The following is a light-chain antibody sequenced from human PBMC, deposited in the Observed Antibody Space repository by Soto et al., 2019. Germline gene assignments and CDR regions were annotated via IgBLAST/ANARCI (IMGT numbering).Light chain of an antibody. CDR2: EVS. Sequence: QSALTQPASVSGSPGQSITISCTGTSNNIGNYNFVSWYQHHPGKAPKLMIYEVSNRPSGVSNRFSGSQSGNTASLTISGLQADDEADYYCSSYTSSYVIFGGGTQLTVL. CDR1: SNNIGNYNF. V-gene: IGLV2-14*01. CDR3: SSYTSSYVI. J-gene: IGLJ2*01.